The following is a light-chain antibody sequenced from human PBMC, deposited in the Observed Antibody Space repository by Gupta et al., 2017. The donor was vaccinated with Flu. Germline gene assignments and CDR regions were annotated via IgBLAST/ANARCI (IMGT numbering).Light chain of an antibody. V-gene: IGKV6-21*01. CDR3: QHTNSLPRT. Sequence: EAVLTQSPEFQAVTPKETVTITCRASEGLGSNLHWFQQKPHQSPRLLIQYASESFPGVPSRFSGSRSGTEYTLTIQGLEPEDAATYYCQHTNSLPRTFGQGTKLEI. CDR1: EGLGSN. J-gene: IGKJ2*01. CDR2: YAS.